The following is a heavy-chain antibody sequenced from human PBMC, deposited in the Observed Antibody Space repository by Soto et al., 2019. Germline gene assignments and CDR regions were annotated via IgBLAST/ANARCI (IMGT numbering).Heavy chain of an antibody. Sequence: SETLSLTCTVSDDFISSYYWNWIRQPAGKGLEWIGRVSTNGATNYNPSLESRVTMSVDTSKNQFSLKLTSVTAADTAVYFCARADYEILTGSYAMDVWGQGXTVTVSS. CDR2: VSTNGAT. J-gene: IGHJ6*02. CDR3: ARADYEILTGSYAMDV. D-gene: IGHD3-9*01. V-gene: IGHV4-4*07. CDR1: DDFISSYY.